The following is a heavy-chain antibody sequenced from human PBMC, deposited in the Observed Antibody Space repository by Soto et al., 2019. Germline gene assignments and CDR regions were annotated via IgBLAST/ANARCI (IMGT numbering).Heavy chain of an antibody. CDR2: ISYDGSNK. Sequence: QVQLVESGGGVVQPGRSLRLSCAASGFTFSSYGMHWVRQAPGKGLEWVAVISYDGSNKYYADSVKGRFTISRDNSKNTLYLQMNSLRAEDTAVYYCAKDRVGWELLPKGVLDYWGQGTLVTVSS. V-gene: IGHV3-30*18. J-gene: IGHJ4*02. D-gene: IGHD1-26*01. CDR1: GFTFSSYG. CDR3: AKDRVGWELLPKGVLDY.